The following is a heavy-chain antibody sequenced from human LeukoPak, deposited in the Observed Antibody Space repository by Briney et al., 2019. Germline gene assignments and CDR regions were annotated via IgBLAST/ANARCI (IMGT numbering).Heavy chain of an antibody. CDR1: GFTFRSYA. V-gene: IGHV3-23*01. CDR2: ISDTGDTT. Sequence: GGSLRLSCAASGFTFRSYALSWVRQAPGKGLEWVSGISDTGDTTYYADSVKGRFTISRDNSKNTLYQQINSLRPEDTAVFYCAKSSDGSTSFDYWGQGALVTVSS. J-gene: IGHJ4*02. D-gene: IGHD2/OR15-2a*01. CDR3: AKSSDGSTSFDY.